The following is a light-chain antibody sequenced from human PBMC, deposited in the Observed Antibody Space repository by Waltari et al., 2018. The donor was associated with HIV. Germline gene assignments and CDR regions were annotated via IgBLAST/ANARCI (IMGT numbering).Light chain of an antibody. J-gene: IGLJ2*01. Sequence: QSVLTQPPSVSAAPGQKVTISCSGNRSTIGNNYVSWYQQVPGTAPKLLIYDNDNRPSGMPDRFSASKSGTSATLGITGLQTGDEADYYCGTWDSSLSAGVFGGGTKLTVL. CDR3: GTWDSSLSAGV. CDR2: DND. V-gene: IGLV1-51*01. CDR1: RSTIGNNY.